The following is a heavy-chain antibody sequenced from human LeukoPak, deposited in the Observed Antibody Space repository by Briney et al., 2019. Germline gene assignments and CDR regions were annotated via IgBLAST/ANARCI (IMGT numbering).Heavy chain of an antibody. CDR3: ARDRLQYFDY. D-gene: IGHD3-16*01. J-gene: IGHJ4*02. CDR1: GFTVSDFY. CDR2: IYASGDT. V-gene: IGHV3-53*01. Sequence: GGSLRLSCAASGFTVSDFYMSWVRQAPGKGLEWVSLIYASGDTYYTDSVKGRFTISRDTSENTLYLQMNSLRVEDTAVYYCARDRLQYFDYWGQGTLVTVSS.